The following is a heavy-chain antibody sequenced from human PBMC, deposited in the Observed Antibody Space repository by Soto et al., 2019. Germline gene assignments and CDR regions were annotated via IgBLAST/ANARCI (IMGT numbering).Heavy chain of an antibody. Sequence: EVQLVDSGGGLVQPGGSLRLCCVASGFIVSSKYMSWFRLAPGKGLEWVSVIHTGGNTYYADAVKGRFTISRDNSQNTVYLQMNSLRIEDTAIYYCARGVTLGVSAGDYWGQGTLVTVSS. V-gene: IGHV3-66*01. CDR2: IHTGGNT. D-gene: IGHD3-16*01. J-gene: IGHJ4*02. CDR1: GFIVSSKY. CDR3: ARGVTLGVSAGDY.